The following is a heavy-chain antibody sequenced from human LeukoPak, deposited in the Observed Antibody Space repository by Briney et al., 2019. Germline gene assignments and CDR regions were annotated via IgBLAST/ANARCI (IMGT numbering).Heavy chain of an antibody. CDR1: GGSISSYY. CDR2: ISYSGST. V-gene: IGHV4-59*01. D-gene: IGHD3-22*01. J-gene: IGHJ3*02. CDR3: ARAKDYYDSSGPKALGAFDI. Sequence: PSETLSLTCTVSGGSISSYYWSWIRQSPGKGLEWIGYISYSGSTNYNPSLKSRVTMSLDTSKNQFSLKLSSVTAADTAVYYCARAKDYYDSSGPKALGAFDIWGQGTMVTVSS.